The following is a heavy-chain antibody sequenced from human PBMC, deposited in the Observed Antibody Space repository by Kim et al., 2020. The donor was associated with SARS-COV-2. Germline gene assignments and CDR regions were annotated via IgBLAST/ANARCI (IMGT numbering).Heavy chain of an antibody. CDR1: GFTFSSYS. Sequence: GGSLRLSCAASGFTFSSYSMNCVRQAPGKGLEWVSYISSSSSTIYYADSVKGRFTISRDNAKNSLYLQMNSLRDEDTAVYYCARDSPHLWFGELRAYGYFDYWGQGTLVTVSS. V-gene: IGHV3-48*02. CDR3: ARDSPHLWFGELRAYGYFDY. D-gene: IGHD3-10*01. CDR2: ISSSSSTI. J-gene: IGHJ4*02.